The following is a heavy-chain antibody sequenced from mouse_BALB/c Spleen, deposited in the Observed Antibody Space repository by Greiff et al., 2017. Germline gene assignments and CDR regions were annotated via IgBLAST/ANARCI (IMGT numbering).Heavy chain of an antibody. CDR2: IWAGGST. CDR1: GFSLTSYG. J-gene: IGHJ4*01. V-gene: IGHV2-9*02. D-gene: IGHD2-3*01. CDR3: ARGWGNYAMDY. Sequence: QVHVKQSGPGLVAPSQSLSITCTVSGFSLTSYGVHWVRQPPGKGLEWLGVIWAGGSTNYNSALMSRLSISKDNSKSQVFLKMNSLQTDDTAMYYCARGWGNYAMDYWGQGTSVTVSA.